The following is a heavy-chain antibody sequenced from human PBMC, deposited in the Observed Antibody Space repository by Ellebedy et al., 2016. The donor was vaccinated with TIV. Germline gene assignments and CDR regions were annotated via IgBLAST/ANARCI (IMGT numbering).Heavy chain of an antibody. V-gene: IGHV1-18*01. CDR1: GYRFNMYD. CDR3: ARGRYCHSDECDRRYGMDV. CDR2: ISGWNGNT. D-gene: IGHD2/OR15-2a*01. Sequence: ASVKVSXXASGYRFNMYDIAWVRQAPGQGLEWMGWISGWNGNTNYAQKLRGRVTMSTDASTTTFYMELRSLRPDDTAVYYCARGRYCHSDECDRRYGMDVWGQGTTVTVSS. J-gene: IGHJ6*02.